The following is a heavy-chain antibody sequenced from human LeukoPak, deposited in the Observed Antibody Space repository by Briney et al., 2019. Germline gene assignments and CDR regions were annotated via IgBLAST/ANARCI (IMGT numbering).Heavy chain of an antibody. D-gene: IGHD3-22*01. CDR2: ISYDGSNK. J-gene: IGHJ4*02. CDR3: ARDTYYYDSSGYLDY. Sequence: PGRFLRLSCAASGFTFSSYAMHWVRQAPGKGLEWVAVISYDGSNKYYADSVKGRFTISRDNSKNTLYLQMNSLRAEDTAVYYCARDTYYYDSSGYLDYWGQGTLVTVSS. CDR1: GFTFSSYA. V-gene: IGHV3-30-3*01.